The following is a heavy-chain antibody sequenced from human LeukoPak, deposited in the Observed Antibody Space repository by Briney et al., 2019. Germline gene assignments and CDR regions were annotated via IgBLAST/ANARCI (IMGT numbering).Heavy chain of an antibody. J-gene: IGHJ6*03. Sequence: SETLSLTCTVSGGSISSYYWSWIRQPPGKGLEWIGYIYYSGSTNYNPSLKSRVTISVDTSKNQFSLKLSSVTAADTAVYYCARSAPAIRSGSYYSRYYYYYYMDVWGKGTTVTVSS. V-gene: IGHV4-59*01. CDR3: ARSAPAIRSGSYYSRYYYYYYMDV. CDR2: IYYSGST. D-gene: IGHD3-10*01. CDR1: GGSISSYY.